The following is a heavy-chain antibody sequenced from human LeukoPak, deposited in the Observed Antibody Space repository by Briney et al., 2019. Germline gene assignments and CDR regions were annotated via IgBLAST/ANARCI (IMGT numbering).Heavy chain of an antibody. CDR2: ISPNSGGT. Sequence: ASVKVSCKASGYTFAGYYMHWVRQAPGKGLEWMGWISPNSGGTNYAQKLQGRVTMTRDTSISTAYMELSRLRSDDTAVYYCARDLMVGAADGDFWGQGTLVTVSS. V-gene: IGHV1-2*02. CDR1: GYTFAGYY. D-gene: IGHD2-15*01. CDR3: ARDLMVGAADGDF. J-gene: IGHJ4*02.